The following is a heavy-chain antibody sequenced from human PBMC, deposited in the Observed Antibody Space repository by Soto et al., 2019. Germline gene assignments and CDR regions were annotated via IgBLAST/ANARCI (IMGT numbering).Heavy chain of an antibody. D-gene: IGHD6-13*01. CDR3: ARGIAGEPTANWFDP. CDR1: GYIFRSYG. V-gene: IGHV1-18*01. J-gene: IGHJ5*02. Sequence: QVQLVQSGGEVKKSGASVKVSCKASGYIFRSYGISWVRQAPGQGLEWLGWINVKNGNTKHVEKVQGRLTMTTDTSTSTAYMELRNLTSDDTAVYYCARGIAGEPTANWFDPWGHGTLVIVSS. CDR2: INVKNGNT.